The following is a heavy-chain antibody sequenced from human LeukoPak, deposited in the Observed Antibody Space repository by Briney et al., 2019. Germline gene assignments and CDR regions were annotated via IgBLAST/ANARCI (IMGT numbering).Heavy chain of an antibody. Sequence: GGSLRLSCAASVVTFSSYAMHCVRQAPGKGRGWVGVISYDGSNKYYADSVKGRFTISRDNSKNTLYLQMRRMRAEDPAVYYCARGTGLLLWFGELFSAFDIWGQGTMVTVSS. CDR1: VVTFSSYA. V-gene: IGHV3-30*04. D-gene: IGHD3-10*01. CDR2: ISYDGSNK. J-gene: IGHJ3*02. CDR3: ARGTGLLLWFGELFSAFDI.